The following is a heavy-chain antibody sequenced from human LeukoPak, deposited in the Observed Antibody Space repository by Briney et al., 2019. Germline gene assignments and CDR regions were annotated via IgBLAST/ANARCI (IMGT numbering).Heavy chain of an antibody. CDR1: GVTAISNY. J-gene: IGHJ4*02. D-gene: IGHD1-26*01. CDR3: VRGTAIVGLLAH. V-gene: IGHV3-66*01. CDR2: IYTGGST. Sequence: AAGSLRLSSATAGVTAISNYISWVRHAPRRGLEWVSVIYTGGSTSYADSVKGRFTVSRDNSKNTLYLQMNSLRAEDTAVYYCVRGTAIVGLLAHWGQGTLVTVSS.